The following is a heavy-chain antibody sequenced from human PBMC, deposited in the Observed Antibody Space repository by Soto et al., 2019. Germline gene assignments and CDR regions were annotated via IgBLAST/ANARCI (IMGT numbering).Heavy chain of an antibody. J-gene: IGHJ4*02. V-gene: IGHV1-46*03. D-gene: IGHD2-15*01. CDR2: INPSYGTT. Sequence: QVQLVQSGAEVKKPGASVKVSCKASGYTFTSYFIHWVRQAPGQGLECMGIINPSYGTTTYAQKFQGRVTMTRDTSTSTVYMELSSLRSEDTAVYYCARVYCSGGSCYSIDYWGQGTLVTVSS. CDR3: ARVYCSGGSCYSIDY. CDR1: GYTFTSYF.